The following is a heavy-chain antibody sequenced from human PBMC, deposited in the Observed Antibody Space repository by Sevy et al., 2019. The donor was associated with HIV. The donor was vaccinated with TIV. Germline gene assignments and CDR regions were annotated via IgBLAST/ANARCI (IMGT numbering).Heavy chain of an antibody. CDR2: FKSKTDGGTT. J-gene: IGHJ1*01. D-gene: IGHD3-16*01. CDR1: GFTFSNVW. CDR3: TTGGSLFQH. Sequence: GGSLRLSCVASGFTFSNVWMSWVRLAPGKGLEWVGHFKSKTDGGTTDYAAPVRGRFTISRDDSKNTLYLQMNSLKTEDTDVYYCTTGGSLFQHWGQGTLVTVSS. V-gene: IGHV3-15*01.